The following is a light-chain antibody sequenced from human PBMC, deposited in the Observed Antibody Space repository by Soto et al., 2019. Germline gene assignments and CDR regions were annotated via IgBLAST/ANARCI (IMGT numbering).Light chain of an antibody. CDR1: QSLTTNY. CDR3: QQGVP. Sequence: DIVLTQSPGTLSLSPGERATLSCRASQSLTTNYLAWYQQKPGQAPRLLIYDASSRATGIPDRFSGSGSGTDFTLTIAILEPEDFALFYCQQGVPFAGGTKVDIK. J-gene: IGKJ4*01. CDR2: DAS. V-gene: IGKV3-20*01.